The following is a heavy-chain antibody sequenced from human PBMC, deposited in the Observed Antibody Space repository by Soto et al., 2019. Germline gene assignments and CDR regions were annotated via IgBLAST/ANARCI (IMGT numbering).Heavy chain of an antibody. V-gene: IGHV4-39*07. J-gene: IGHJ5*02. CDR2: MYYSGTT. Sequence: SETLSLTCTVSGGSISSSDFYWGWLRQTPGKGLEFIGSMYYSGTTYYNPSLKSRVTISVDTSKNQFSLKLSSVTAADTAVYYCARVGVEGSWPVKFDPWGQGTLVTVSS. CDR3: ARVGVEGSWPVKFDP. CDR1: GGSISSSDFY. D-gene: IGHD6-13*01.